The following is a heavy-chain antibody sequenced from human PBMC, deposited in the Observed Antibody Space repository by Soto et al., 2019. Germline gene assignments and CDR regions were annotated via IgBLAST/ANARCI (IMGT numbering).Heavy chain of an antibody. CDR2: ISSSSSVI. J-gene: IGHJ6*03. CDR3: AKDHDLSVVLPAAIDMDV. CDR1: GFILSDCA. V-gene: IGHV3-48*01. Sequence: GGSLRLSCATSGFILSDCAMNWVRQAPGKGLEWVSYISSSSSVIDYADSVKGRFTVSRDNARNSLYLQMNSLRAEDTAVYYCAKDHDLSVVLPAAIDMDVWGKGTTVTVSS. D-gene: IGHD2-2*01.